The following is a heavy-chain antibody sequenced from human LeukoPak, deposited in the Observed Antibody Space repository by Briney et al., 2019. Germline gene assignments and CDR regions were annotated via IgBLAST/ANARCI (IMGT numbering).Heavy chain of an antibody. J-gene: IGHJ5*02. CDR2: IYYSGST. CDR1: GGSISSYY. D-gene: IGHD3-10*01. Sequence: SETLSLTSTVSGGSISSYYWSWIRQRPGKGLEWSGYIYYSGSTNYNPSLKSRVTISVDTSKNQFSLKLSSVTAADTAVYYCARASITMVRGVPGWFDPWGQGTLVTVSS. CDR3: ARASITMVRGVPGWFDP. V-gene: IGHV4-59*08.